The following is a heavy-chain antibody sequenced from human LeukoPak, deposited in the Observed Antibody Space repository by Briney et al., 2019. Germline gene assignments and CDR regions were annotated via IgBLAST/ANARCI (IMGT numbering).Heavy chain of an antibody. V-gene: IGHV4-30-4*01. CDR3: AREHVAATGKDY. CDR2: IYYNGST. CDR1: GGSISSGDYY. J-gene: IGHJ4*02. D-gene: IGHD6-13*01. Sequence: SQTPSLTCTVSGGSISSGDYYWSWVRQPPGKGLEWIGYIYYNGSTYYNPSLKSRVIISVDTSRNQFSLKLSSVTAADTAVYYCAREHVAATGKDYWGQGTLVTVSS.